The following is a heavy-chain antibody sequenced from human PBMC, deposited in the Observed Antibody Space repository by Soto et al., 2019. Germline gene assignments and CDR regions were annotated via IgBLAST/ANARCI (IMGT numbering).Heavy chain of an antibody. J-gene: IGHJ4*02. CDR3: ARERNDDILTGSAIDY. V-gene: IGHV4-59*01. Sequence: SETLSLTCTVSGGSISSYYWSWIRQPPGKGLEWIGYIYYSGSTNYNPSLKSRVTISVDTSKNQFSLKLSSVTAADTAVYYCARERNDDILTGSAIDYWGQGTLVTVSS. D-gene: IGHD3-9*01. CDR2: IYYSGST. CDR1: GGSISSYY.